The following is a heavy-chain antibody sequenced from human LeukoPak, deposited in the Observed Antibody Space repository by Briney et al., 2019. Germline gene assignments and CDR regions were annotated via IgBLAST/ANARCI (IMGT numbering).Heavy chain of an antibody. D-gene: IGHD1-26*01. J-gene: IGHJ4*02. Sequence: GGSLRLSCAASGFTYSSYWMHWVRQAPGKGLVWVSRLNSDGSTTSYADSVKGRFTISRDNAKNTLYLQMTSLRAEDTAVYYCARRSGSYAFDYWGQGTLVTVSS. CDR3: ARRSGSYAFDY. CDR1: GFTYSSYW. CDR2: LNSDGSTT. V-gene: IGHV3-74*01.